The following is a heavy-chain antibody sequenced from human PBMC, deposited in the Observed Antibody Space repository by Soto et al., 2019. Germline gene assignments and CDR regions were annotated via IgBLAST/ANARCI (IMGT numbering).Heavy chain of an antibody. V-gene: IGHV3-21*04. CDR3: ARDQISIFGVIGSGWYFDL. CDR2: ISSSSSFI. D-gene: IGHD3-3*01. J-gene: IGHJ2*01. Sequence: EVQLVESGGGLVKPGGSLRLSCTASGFTFSNSSMNWVRQAPGKGLEWLSSISSSSSFIYSADSVKGRFTISRDNAKNSVYLQMDRLGAEDTAIYYCARDQISIFGVIGSGWYFDLWGRGTLVTVSS. CDR1: GFTFSNSS.